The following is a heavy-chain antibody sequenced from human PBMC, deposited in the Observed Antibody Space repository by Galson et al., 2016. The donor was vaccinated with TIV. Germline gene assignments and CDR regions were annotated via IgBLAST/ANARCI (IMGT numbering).Heavy chain of an antibody. Sequence: SVKVSCKASGDTFSYYGISWVRRAPGQGLEWMGWISGHTGNTDYARKFQGRLVMTTNTSTGTAFMEVRSLTSDDTAVYYCARDRGSMTMILVVDYYYGMDVWGQGTTVTVSS. CDR3: ARDRGSMTMILVVDYYYGMDV. CDR1: GDTFSYYG. D-gene: IGHD3-22*01. V-gene: IGHV1-18*04. CDR2: ISGHTGNT. J-gene: IGHJ6*02.